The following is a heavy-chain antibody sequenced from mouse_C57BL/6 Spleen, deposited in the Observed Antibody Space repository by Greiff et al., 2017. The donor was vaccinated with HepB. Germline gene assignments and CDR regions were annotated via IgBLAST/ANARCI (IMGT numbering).Heavy chain of an antibody. CDR2: IYPGSGST. Sequence: QVQLQQPGAELVKPGAPVKMSCKASGYTFTSYWITWVKQRPGQGLEWIGDIYPGSGSTNYNEKFKSKATLTVDTSSSTAYMQLSSLTSEDSAVYYCARDYYGSSYAMDYWGQGTSVTVSS. D-gene: IGHD1-1*01. CDR3: ARDYYGSSYAMDY. CDR1: GYTFTSYW. J-gene: IGHJ4*01. V-gene: IGHV1-55*01.